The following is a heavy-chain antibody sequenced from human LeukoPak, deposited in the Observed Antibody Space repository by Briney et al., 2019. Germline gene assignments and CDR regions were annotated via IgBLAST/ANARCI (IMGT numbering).Heavy chain of an antibody. Sequence: PSETLSLTCTVSGGSISTYYWSWIRQPPRKGLEWIGYIYYTGSTNSNLSLRTRVTISVDTSKNQFSLKLSSVTAADTAVYYCARGEGYYYGPDYWGQGTLVTVS. CDR2: IYYTGST. J-gene: IGHJ4*02. V-gene: IGHV4-59*01. CDR3: ARGEGYYYGPDY. D-gene: IGHD3-10*01. CDR1: GGSISTYY.